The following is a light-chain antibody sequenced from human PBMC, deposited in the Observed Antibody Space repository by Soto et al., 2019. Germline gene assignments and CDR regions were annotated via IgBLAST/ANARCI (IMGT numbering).Light chain of an antibody. V-gene: IGKV1-39*01. Sequence: DIQMAQSPSSLSASVGDRVTITCRASQSISSYLNWYQQKPGKAPKLLMSGASSLQSGVPSRFSGSGSGTDFTLTITSLQPDDFANYYFQQTYSIPFTFGPGTKVGIK. CDR1: QSISSY. CDR3: QQTYSIPFT. CDR2: GAS. J-gene: IGKJ3*01.